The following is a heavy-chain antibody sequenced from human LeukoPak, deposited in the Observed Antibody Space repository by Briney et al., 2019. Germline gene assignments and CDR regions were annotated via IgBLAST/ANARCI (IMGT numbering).Heavy chain of an antibody. Sequence: PGGSLRLSCATSGFTFNNYNMNWVRQAPGRALEWVSSITSSGTYIFYADSVKGRFTISRDNAKNSLYLQMNSLGPEDTAVYYCARDLRDPNSGSFYFDYWGQGTLVTVSS. V-gene: IGHV3-21*01. J-gene: IGHJ4*02. CDR3: ARDLRDPNSGSFYFDY. CDR2: ITSSGTYI. D-gene: IGHD1-26*01. CDR1: GFTFNNYN.